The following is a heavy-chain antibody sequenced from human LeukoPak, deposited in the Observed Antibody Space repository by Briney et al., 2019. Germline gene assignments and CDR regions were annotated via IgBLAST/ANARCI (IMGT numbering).Heavy chain of an antibody. CDR2: IYYSGST. J-gene: IGHJ4*02. D-gene: IGHD5-18*01. CDR3: ARRPPDMVAFDY. CDR1: GGSISSYY. Sequence: SEPLSLTCTVSGGSISSYYWSWIRQPPGKGLEWIGYIYYSGSTNYNPSLKSRVSISVDTSKNQFSLRLRSVTAADTAVYYCARRPPDMVAFDYWGQGTLVTVSS. V-gene: IGHV4-59*01.